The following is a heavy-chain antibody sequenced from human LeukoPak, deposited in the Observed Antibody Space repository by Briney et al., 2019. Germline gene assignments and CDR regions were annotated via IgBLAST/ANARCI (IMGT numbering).Heavy chain of an antibody. V-gene: IGHV1-18*01. CDR1: GYTFTSYG. Sequence: ASVKLSCKASGYTFTSYGISWVRQAPGQGLEWKGWISAYNGNTNYAQKLQGRVTMTTDTSTSTAYMELRSLRSDDTAVYYCARDILGGCSSTSCPWGWFDPWGQGTLVTVSS. CDR2: ISAYNGNT. J-gene: IGHJ5*02. CDR3: ARDILGGCSSTSCPWGWFDP. D-gene: IGHD2-2*01.